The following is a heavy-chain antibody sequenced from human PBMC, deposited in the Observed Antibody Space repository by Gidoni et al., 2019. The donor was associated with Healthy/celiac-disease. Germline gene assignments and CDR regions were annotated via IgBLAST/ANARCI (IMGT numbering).Heavy chain of an antibody. Sequence: QVQLVQSGAEVKKPGASGKVSCKASGYTFTRDYLHCVRQAPGQGLEWMGIINPSGGSTSYAQKFQGRVTMTRYTSTSTVYMELSSLRSEDTAVYYCARDRGYCGGDCNYFDYWGQGTLVTVSS. J-gene: IGHJ4*02. V-gene: IGHV1-46*01. D-gene: IGHD2-21*02. CDR2: INPSGGST. CDR1: GYTFTRDY. CDR3: ARDRGYCGGDCNYFDY.